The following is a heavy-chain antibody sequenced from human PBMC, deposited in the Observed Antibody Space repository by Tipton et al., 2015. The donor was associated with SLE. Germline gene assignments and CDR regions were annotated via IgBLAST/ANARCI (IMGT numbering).Heavy chain of an antibody. CDR1: GGTFSNYG. CDR3: AKSPGVFAYLYIDV. J-gene: IGHJ6*03. Sequence: VQLVQSGAEVKKPGSSVKVSCKASGGTFSNYGISWVRQAPGQGLEWMGGIIPIFGTANSAQKFQVRVTITTDESTSTAYMELSSLRSEDMAVYYCAKSPGVFAYLYIDVCGKGSTVTVS. D-gene: IGHD3-10*01. V-gene: IGHV1-69*01. CDR2: IIPIFGTA.